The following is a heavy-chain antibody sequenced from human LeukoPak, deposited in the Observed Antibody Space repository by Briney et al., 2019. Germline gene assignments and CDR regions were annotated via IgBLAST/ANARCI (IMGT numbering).Heavy chain of an antibody. D-gene: IGHD6-19*01. Sequence: PGGSLTLSCAASGFTFNSYAMSGVRQAPGKGLEWVSAIRGSGGGTYYADSAKGRFTISRDNSKNTLYLQMNSLRDEDTALYYCAKAGIGVVGYFDYWGQGTLVTVSS. CDR3: AKAGIGVVGYFDY. V-gene: IGHV3-23*01. CDR2: IRGSGGGT. J-gene: IGHJ4*02. CDR1: GFTFNSYA.